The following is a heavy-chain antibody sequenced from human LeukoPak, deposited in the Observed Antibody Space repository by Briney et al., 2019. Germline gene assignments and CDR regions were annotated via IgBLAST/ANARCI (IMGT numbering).Heavy chain of an antibody. Sequence: ASVKVSCKASGYTFTSYGISWVRQAPGQGLEWMGWISAYNGNTNYAQKLQGRVTMTTDTSTSTAYMELRSLRSDDTAVYYCVRIHDTYYYDSSGYYYMDWGQGTLVTVSS. J-gene: IGHJ4*02. D-gene: IGHD3-22*01. CDR2: ISAYNGNT. V-gene: IGHV1-18*01. CDR1: GYTFTSYG. CDR3: VRIHDTYYYDSSGYYYMD.